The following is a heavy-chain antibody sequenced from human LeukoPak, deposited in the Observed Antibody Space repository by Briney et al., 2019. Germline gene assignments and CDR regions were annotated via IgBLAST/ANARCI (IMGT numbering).Heavy chain of an antibody. Sequence: SETLSLTCTVSGGSISSYYWSWIRQPPGKGLEWIGYIYYSGSTNYNPSLKSRVTISVDTSKNQFSLKLSSVTAADTAVYYCARGPYCSGSSCYLRAYAFDIWGQGTMVTVSS. CDR1: GGSISSYY. V-gene: IGHV4-59*01. CDR3: ARGPYCSGSSCYLRAYAFDI. J-gene: IGHJ3*02. CDR2: IYYSGST. D-gene: IGHD2-15*01.